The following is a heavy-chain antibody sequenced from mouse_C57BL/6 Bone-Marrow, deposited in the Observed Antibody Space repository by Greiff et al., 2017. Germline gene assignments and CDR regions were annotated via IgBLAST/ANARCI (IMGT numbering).Heavy chain of an antibody. CDR1: GYTFTSYW. J-gene: IGHJ2*01. CDR2: IDPSDSET. D-gene: IGHD3-2*02. V-gene: IGHV1-52*01. Sequence: QVQLQQPGAELVRPGSSVKLSCKASGYTFTSYWMHWVKQRPIQGLEWIGNIDPSDSETHYNQKFKDKATLTVDKSSSTAYMQLSSLTSEDSAVYYCASFYSSGLLFDYWGQGTTLTVSS. CDR3: ASFYSSGLLFDY.